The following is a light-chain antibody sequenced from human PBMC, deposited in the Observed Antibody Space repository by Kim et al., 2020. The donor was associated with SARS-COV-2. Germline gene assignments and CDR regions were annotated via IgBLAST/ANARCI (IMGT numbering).Light chain of an antibody. Sequence: QSALTQPASVSGSPGQSITISCTGTSSDVGGYNYVSWYQQHPGKAPKLMIYDVSKRPSGVSNRFSGSRSGNTASLSISGLRAEDEAGYYFSSYTSSSTWVFGRGTQLTVL. CDR2: DVS. CDR3: SSYTSSSTWV. V-gene: IGLV2-14*01. J-gene: IGLJ3*02. CDR1: SSDVGGYNY.